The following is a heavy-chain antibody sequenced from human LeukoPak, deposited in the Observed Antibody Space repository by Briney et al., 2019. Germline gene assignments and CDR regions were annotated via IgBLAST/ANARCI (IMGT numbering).Heavy chain of an antibody. CDR3: ARQMTTVTYYGMDV. V-gene: IGHV5-10-1*01. J-gene: IGHJ6*02. D-gene: IGHD4-17*01. Sequence: GESLKISCKGSGYSFTTYWISWVRQMPGKGLEWMGRIDTSDSYTNYSPSFQGHVTISAEKSISTAYLQWNSLKASDTAMYYCARQMTTVTYYGMDVWGQGTTVTVSS. CDR2: IDTSDSYT. CDR1: GYSFTTYW.